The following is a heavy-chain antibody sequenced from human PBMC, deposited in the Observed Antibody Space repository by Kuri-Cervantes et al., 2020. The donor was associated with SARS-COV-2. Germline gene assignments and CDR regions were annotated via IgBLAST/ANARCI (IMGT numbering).Heavy chain of an antibody. D-gene: IGHD2-15*01. CDR3: ARQEVVAATNWFDP. J-gene: IGHJ5*02. Sequence: SETLSLTCTVSGGSISSGSYYWSWIRQPAGKGLEWIGRIYTSGSTNYNPSLKSRVTMSVDTSKNQFSLKLSSVTAADTAVYYCARQEVVAATNWFDPWGQGTLVTVSS. CDR2: IYTSGST. CDR1: GGSISSGSYY. V-gene: IGHV4-61*02.